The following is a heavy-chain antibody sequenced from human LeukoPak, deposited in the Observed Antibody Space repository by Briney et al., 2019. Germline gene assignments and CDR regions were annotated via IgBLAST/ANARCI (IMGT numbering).Heavy chain of an antibody. CDR2: IYYSGST. D-gene: IGHD3-22*01. CDR1: GGSISSSSYY. Sequence: SETLSLTCTVSGGSISSSSYYWGWIRQPPGKGLEWIGSIYYSGSTYYNPSLKSRVTISVDTSKNQFSLKLSSVTAADTAVYYCARQARVYYDRANAFDIWGQGTMVTVSS. V-gene: IGHV4-39*07. CDR3: ARQARVYYDRANAFDI. J-gene: IGHJ3*02.